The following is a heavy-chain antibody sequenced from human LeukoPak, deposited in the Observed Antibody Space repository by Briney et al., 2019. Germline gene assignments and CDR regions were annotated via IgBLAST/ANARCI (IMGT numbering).Heavy chain of an antibody. V-gene: IGHV3-30*02. D-gene: IGHD6-19*01. CDR2: IRYDGSNK. Sequence: PGGSLRLSCAASGFTFSSYGMHWVRQAPGKGLEWVAFIRYDGSNKYYADSVKGRFTISRDNAKNSLYLQMNSLRAEDTAVYYCAKEVSGPLVNYYYYYMDVWGKGTTVTVSS. CDR1: GFTFSSYG. CDR3: AKEVSGPLVNYYYYYMDV. J-gene: IGHJ6*03.